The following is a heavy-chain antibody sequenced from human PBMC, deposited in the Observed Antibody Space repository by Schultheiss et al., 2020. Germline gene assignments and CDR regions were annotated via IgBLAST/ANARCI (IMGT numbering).Heavy chain of an antibody. V-gene: IGHV3-30*03. CDR3: AREYLRLLDFWSPFDP. CDR1: GFTFSSYG. Sequence: GGSLRLSCAASGFTFSSYGMHWVRQAPGKGLEWVAVISYDGSNKYYADSVKGRFTISRDNSKNTLYLQMNSLRAEDTAVYYCAREYLRLLDFWSPFDPWGQGTLVTVSS. D-gene: IGHD3-3*01. CDR2: ISYDGSNK. J-gene: IGHJ5*02.